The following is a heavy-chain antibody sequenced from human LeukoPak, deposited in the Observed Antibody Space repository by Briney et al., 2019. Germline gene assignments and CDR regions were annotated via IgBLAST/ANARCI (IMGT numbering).Heavy chain of an antibody. CDR2: INQDGREK. Sequence: AGGSLRLSCTVSGFTFSSYWMTWVRQVPGKGLQWVANINQDGREKYYMDPMKGRLNISRDNTENSVFLQLTSLRPEDTGIYFCAKGRDYGDFWGQGTLVAVSS. CDR1: GFTFSSYW. V-gene: IGHV3-7*01. CDR3: AKGRDYGDF. J-gene: IGHJ4*02.